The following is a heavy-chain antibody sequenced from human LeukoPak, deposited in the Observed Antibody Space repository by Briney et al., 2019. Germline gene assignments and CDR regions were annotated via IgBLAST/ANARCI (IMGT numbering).Heavy chain of an antibody. CDR2: INPNSGGT. D-gene: IGHD1-26*01. CDR3: ARDGIVGATTLVY. V-gene: IGHV1-2*02. Sequence: ASVKVSCKASGYTFTGYYMHWVRQAPGQGLEWMGWINPNSGGTNYAQKFQGRVTMTRDTSISTAYMELSRLRSDDTAVYYCARDGIVGATTLVYWGQGTLVTVSS. J-gene: IGHJ4*02. CDR1: GYTFTGYY.